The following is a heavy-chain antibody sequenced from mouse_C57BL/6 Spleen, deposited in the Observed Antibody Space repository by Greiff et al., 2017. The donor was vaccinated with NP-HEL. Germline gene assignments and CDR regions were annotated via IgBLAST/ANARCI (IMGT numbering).Heavy chain of an antibody. CDR3: ARPLIRFDYYGSSSGFAY. Sequence: EVKLQESGGGLVQPGGSLKLSCAASGFTFSDYYMYWVRQTPEKRLEWVAYISNGGGSTYYPDTVKGRFTISRDNAKNTLYLQMSRLKSEDTAMYYCARPLIRFDYYGSSSGFAYWGQGTLVTVSA. J-gene: IGHJ3*01. CDR1: GFTFSDYY. V-gene: IGHV5-12*01. D-gene: IGHD1-1*01. CDR2: ISNGGGST.